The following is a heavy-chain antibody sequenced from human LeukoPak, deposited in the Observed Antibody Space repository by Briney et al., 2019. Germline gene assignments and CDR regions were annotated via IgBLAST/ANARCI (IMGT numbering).Heavy chain of an antibody. CDR2: ISSSSSYI. CDR3: ARVRDGYNSGAFDI. D-gene: IGHD5-24*01. Sequence: PGGSLRLSCAASGFTFSSYSMNWVRQAPGKGLEWVSSISSSSSYIYYADSVKGRFTISRDNAKNSLYLQMNSLRAEDTAAYYCARVRDGYNSGAFDIWGQGTMVTVSS. V-gene: IGHV3-21*01. J-gene: IGHJ3*02. CDR1: GFTFSSYS.